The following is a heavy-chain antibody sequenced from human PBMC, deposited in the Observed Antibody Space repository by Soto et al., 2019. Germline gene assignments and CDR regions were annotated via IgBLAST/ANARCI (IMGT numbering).Heavy chain of an antibody. D-gene: IGHD7-27*01. J-gene: IGHJ4*02. Sequence: ASVKVSCKASGYTFTGYYMHWVRQAPGQGLEWMGWINAGNGNTKYSQKFQGRVTITRDTSASTAYMELSSLRSEDTAVYYCARDPLGLPFDYWGQGTLVTVSS. CDR3: ARDPLGLPFDY. CDR2: INAGNGNT. CDR1: GYTFTGYY. V-gene: IGHV1-3*01.